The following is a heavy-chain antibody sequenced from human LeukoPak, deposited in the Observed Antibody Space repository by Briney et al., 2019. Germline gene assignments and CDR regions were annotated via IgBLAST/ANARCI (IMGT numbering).Heavy chain of an antibody. J-gene: IGHJ5*02. D-gene: IGHD3-10*01. CDR2: IYYSEST. V-gene: IGHV4-59*01. CDR1: GGSISSYY. Sequence: SETLSLTCTVSGGSISSYYWSWVRQPPGKGLEWIGYIYYSESTNYNPSLKSRVTISVDTSKNQFSLKLSSVTAADTAVYYCARISSNYGSGSYEDWFDPWGQGTLVTVSS. CDR3: ARISSNYGSGSYEDWFDP.